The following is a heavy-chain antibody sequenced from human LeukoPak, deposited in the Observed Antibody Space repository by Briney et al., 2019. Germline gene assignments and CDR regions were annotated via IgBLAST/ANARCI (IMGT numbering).Heavy chain of an antibody. CDR3: ATYSNWVAGDV. Sequence: GGSLRLSCAASGFTFSESWMSWVRQAPGQGLEWVAAIKEDGSEKDYVDSVKGRFTISRDNAKNSLYLHMDSLRAEDTAVYHCATYSNWVAGDVWGQGTTVSVSS. D-gene: IGHD1-1*01. CDR2: IKEDGSEK. J-gene: IGHJ6*02. V-gene: IGHV3-7*01. CDR1: GFTFSESW.